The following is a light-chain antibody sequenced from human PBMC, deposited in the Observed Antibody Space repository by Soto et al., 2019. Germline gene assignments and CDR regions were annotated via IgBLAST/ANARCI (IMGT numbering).Light chain of an antibody. J-gene: IGLJ2*01. CDR3: SSYTSSSTQV. CDR2: DVS. V-gene: IGLV2-14*01. Sequence: QSALTPPASVPGSPGQSITISCTGTSSDVGGYNYVSWYQQHPGKAPKLMIYDVSNRPSGVSNRFSGSKSGNTASLTISGLQAEDEADYYCSSYTSSSTQVFGGGTKLTVL. CDR1: SSDVGGYNY.